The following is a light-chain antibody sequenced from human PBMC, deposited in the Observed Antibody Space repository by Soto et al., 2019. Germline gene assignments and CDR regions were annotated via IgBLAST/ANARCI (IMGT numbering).Light chain of an antibody. J-gene: IGKJ4*01. Sequence: EIVLTQSPATLSLSPGERATLSCRASQSVSSYLAWYQQKPGQAPRLLIYDASNRAPGIPARFSGSGSGTDFTLTISRLEPEDFVVYCGQRRSSSPPFTVGGGP. CDR3: QRRSSSPPFT. CDR1: QSVSSY. CDR2: DAS. V-gene: IGKV3-11*01.